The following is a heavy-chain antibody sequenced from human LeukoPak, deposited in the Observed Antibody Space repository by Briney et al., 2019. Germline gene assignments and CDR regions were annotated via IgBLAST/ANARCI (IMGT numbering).Heavy chain of an antibody. CDR3: ASESVRGIDY. V-gene: IGHV3-48*04. Sequence: GGSLRLSCAASGFTFSSYSMNWVRQAPGKGLEWVSYISSSSSTIYYADSVRGRFTISRDNAKNSLYLQMSSLRAEDTAVHYCASESVRGIDYWGQGTLVTVSS. CDR1: GFTFSSYS. CDR2: ISSSSSTI. J-gene: IGHJ4*02. D-gene: IGHD3-10*01.